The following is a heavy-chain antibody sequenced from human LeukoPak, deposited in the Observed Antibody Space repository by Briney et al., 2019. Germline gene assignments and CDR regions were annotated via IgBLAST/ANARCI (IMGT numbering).Heavy chain of an antibody. D-gene: IGHD6-19*01. CDR1: GFTFSSYG. V-gene: IGHV3-30*18. CDR3: AKGRPAAKPSSIAVAGCCVDYFDY. J-gene: IGHJ4*02. CDR2: ISYDGSNK. Sequence: GGSLRLSCAASGFTFSSYGMHWVRQAPGKGLEWVAVISYDGSNKYYADSVKGRFTISRDNSKNTLYLQMNSLRAEDMAVYYCAKGRPAAKPSSIAVAGCCVDYFDYWGQGTLVTVSS.